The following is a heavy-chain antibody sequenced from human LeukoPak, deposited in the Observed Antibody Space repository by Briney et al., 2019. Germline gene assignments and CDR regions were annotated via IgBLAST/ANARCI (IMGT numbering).Heavy chain of an antibody. J-gene: IGHJ2*01. V-gene: IGHV4-39*01. CDR1: GVSISSSSYY. D-gene: IGHD3-22*01. Sequence: PSETLSLTCTVSGVSISSSSYYWGWIPQPPGKGLEWIGTTYYSGSTYYNPSLKSRLTMSVDTSKNQFALKLSSVTVADTAIYYCARQSYYYNSIGQPYWYFDLWGRGTLVTVSS. CDR3: ARQSYYYNSIGQPYWYFDL. CDR2: TYYSGST.